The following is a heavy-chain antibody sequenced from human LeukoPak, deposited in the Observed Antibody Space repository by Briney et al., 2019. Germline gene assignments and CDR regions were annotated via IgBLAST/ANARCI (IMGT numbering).Heavy chain of an antibody. CDR3: ARLSGRRYYYYYYYMDV. J-gene: IGHJ6*03. CDR1: GGSFSGYY. CDR2: INHSGST. Sequence: SETLSLTCAVYGGSFSGYYWSWLRQPPGKGREWIGEINHSGSTNYNPSLKSRVTISVDTSKNQFSLKLSSVTAADTGVYYCARLSGRRYYYYYYYMDVWGKGTTVTVSS. D-gene: IGHD1-1*01. V-gene: IGHV4-34*01.